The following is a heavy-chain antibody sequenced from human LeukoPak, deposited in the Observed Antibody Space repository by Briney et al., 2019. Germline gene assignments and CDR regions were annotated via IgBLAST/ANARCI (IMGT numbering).Heavy chain of an antibody. CDR3: ARDYYGDYSFDY. J-gene: IGHJ4*02. D-gene: IGHD4-17*01. Sequence: GGSLRLCCAASGFTFSSYSINWVRQAPGKGLEWVSSISRSSSYIYYADSVKGRFTISRDNAKNSLYLQMNSLRAEDPAVYYCARDYYGDYSFDYWGQGTLVTVSS. CDR2: ISRSSSYI. CDR1: GFTFSSYS. V-gene: IGHV3-21*01.